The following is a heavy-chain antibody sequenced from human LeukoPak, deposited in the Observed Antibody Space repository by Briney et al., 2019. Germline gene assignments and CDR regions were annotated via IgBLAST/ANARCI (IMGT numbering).Heavy chain of an antibody. CDR1: GGSISSGGYY. Sequence: SETLSLTCTVSGGSISSGGYYWSWIRQPPGKGLEWIGYIYHSGSTYYNPSLKSRVTISVDRSKNQFSLKLSSVTAADTAVYYCARRITMVRGVNYYYGMDVWGQGATVTVSS. CDR2: IYHSGST. J-gene: IGHJ6*02. D-gene: IGHD3-10*01. V-gene: IGHV4-30-2*01. CDR3: ARRITMVRGVNYYYGMDV.